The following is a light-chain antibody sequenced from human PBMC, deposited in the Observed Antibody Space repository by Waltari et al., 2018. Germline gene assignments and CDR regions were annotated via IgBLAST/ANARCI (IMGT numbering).Light chain of an antibody. CDR3: QHYKDYSYA. CDR1: QTINNW. J-gene: IGKJ2*01. V-gene: IGKV1-5*03. Sequence: DVHMTQSPSTLSASVGDRVTITCRASQTINNWLAWYRQKPGKAPEVLIYQASTLETGVPSRFSGSGSGTEFTLTINSLQPDDFATYYCQHYKDYSYAFGQGTKLEMK. CDR2: QAS.